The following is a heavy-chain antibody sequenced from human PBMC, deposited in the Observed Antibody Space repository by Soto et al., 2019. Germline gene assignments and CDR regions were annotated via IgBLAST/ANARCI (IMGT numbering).Heavy chain of an antibody. CDR3: ARDRAYYDSRGPVDP. Sequence: SVKVSCKASGGTFSSYAISWVRQAPGQGLEWMGGIIPIFGTANYAQKFQGRVTITADESTSTAYMELSSLRSEDTAVYYCARDRAYYDSRGPVDPWGQGTLVTVSS. CDR2: IIPIFGTA. V-gene: IGHV1-69*13. CDR1: GGTFSSYA. D-gene: IGHD3-22*01. J-gene: IGHJ5*02.